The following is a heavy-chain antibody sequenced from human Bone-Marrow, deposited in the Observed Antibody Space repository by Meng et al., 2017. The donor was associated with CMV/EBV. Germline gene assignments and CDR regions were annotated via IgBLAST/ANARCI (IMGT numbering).Heavy chain of an antibody. CDR3: ARGMQLVRHWFDP. J-gene: IGHJ5*02. V-gene: IGHV4-34*01. CDR1: GGSFSGYY. D-gene: IGHD6-6*01. CDR2: VNHSGST. Sequence: AVYGGSFSGYYWTWIRQPPGKGLEWIGEVNHSGSTNNNPSLKRRVTISVDKSKNQFSLRLSSVTAADTAVYYRARGMQLVRHWFDPWGQGTLVTVSS.